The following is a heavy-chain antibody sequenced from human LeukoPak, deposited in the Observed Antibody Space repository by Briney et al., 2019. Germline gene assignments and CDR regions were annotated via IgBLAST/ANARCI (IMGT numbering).Heavy chain of an antibody. CDR3: ARHVFSYGEPFDY. CDR2: INYSGRT. D-gene: IGHD3-16*01. CDR1: GGSIRNYY. J-gene: IGHJ4*02. Sequence: AETLSLTYTVSGGSIRNYYWSWIRQPPGKGLEWLGYINYSGRTNYNPSLKSRVTISVDTSMTQFSLRLSSVTATDTAIYYCARHVFSYGEPFDYWGQGVLITVSS. V-gene: IGHV4-59*08.